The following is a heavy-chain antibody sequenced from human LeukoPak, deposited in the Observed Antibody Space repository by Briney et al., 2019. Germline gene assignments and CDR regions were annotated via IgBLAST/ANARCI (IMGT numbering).Heavy chain of an antibody. J-gene: IGHJ4*02. V-gene: IGHV3-66*01. D-gene: IGHD2-15*01. Sequence: GGSLRLSCAASGFSVSTNYMTWVRQAPRKGLEWVSVIYSGGATYDADSVKGRFTISRHNSKNTLYLQMNSLKTEDTAVYYCTRDVDPFYCSGGSCYSVAYDYWGQGTLVTVSS. CDR1: GFSVSTNY. CDR2: IYSGGAT. CDR3: TRDVDPFYCSGGSCYSVAYDY.